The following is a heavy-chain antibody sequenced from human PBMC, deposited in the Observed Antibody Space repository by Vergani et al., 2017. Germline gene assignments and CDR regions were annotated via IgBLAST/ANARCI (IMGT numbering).Heavy chain of an antibody. Sequence: QVQLQESGPGLVKPSETLSLTCTVSGGSFSSGSYYWSWIRQPAGKGLEWIGYIYYSGSTNYNPSLKSRVTLSVDTSKNQFSLKLSSVTAADTAVYYCARDYGSELDAWGQGTLVTVSS. V-gene: IGHV4-61*10. CDR3: ARDYGSELDA. CDR1: GGSFSSGSYY. D-gene: IGHD3-10*01. J-gene: IGHJ4*02. CDR2: IYYSGST.